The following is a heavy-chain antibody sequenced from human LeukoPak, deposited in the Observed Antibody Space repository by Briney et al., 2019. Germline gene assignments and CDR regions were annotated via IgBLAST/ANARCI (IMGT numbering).Heavy chain of an antibody. Sequence: ASVNVSCKASGYTFTTYGISWVRQAPGQGLEWMGWISTLNGNTNYAQKFQGRVTMTTDTSTSTAYIELRSLRSDDTAVYYCARGASYVILTGYSYFDYWGQGTLVTVSS. CDR1: GYTFTTYG. J-gene: IGHJ4*02. CDR2: ISTLNGNT. CDR3: ARGASYVILTGYSYFDY. V-gene: IGHV1-18*01. D-gene: IGHD3-9*01.